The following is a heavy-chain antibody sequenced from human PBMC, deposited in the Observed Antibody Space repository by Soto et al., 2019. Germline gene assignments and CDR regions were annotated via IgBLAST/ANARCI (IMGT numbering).Heavy chain of an antibody. D-gene: IGHD6-19*01. V-gene: IGHV1-69*06. CDR2: IIPIFGTA. Sequence: SVKVSCKASGGTFSSYAISWVRQAPGQGLEWMGGIIPIFGTANYAQKFQGRLTMTGDTSIDTAYMDLTSLTSEDTAVYYCAITPGWFAGMTVWGQGTTVTVSS. CDR1: GGTFSSYA. CDR3: AITPGWFAGMTV. J-gene: IGHJ6*02.